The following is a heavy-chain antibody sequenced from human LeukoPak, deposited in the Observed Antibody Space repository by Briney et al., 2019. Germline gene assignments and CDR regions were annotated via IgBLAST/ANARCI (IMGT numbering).Heavy chain of an antibody. J-gene: IGHJ5*02. D-gene: IGHD3-9*01. CDR3: ASPRQDYDILTGYYGYWFDP. CDR2: IIPIFGTA. CDR1: RGTFSSYA. V-gene: IGHV1-69*01. Sequence: SVKVSCKASRGTFSSYAISWVRQAPGQGLEWMGGIIPIFGTANYAQKFQGRVTITADESTSTAYMELSSLRSEDTAVYYCASPRQDYDILTGYYGYWFDPWGQGTLVTVSS.